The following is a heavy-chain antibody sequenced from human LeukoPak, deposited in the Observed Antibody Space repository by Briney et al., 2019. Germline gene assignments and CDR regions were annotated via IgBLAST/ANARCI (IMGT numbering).Heavy chain of an antibody. CDR2: ISGSGGST. CDR3: AKDPVVVVPAAIVPSYFDN. V-gene: IGHV3-23*01. D-gene: IGHD2-2*02. CDR1: GFTFSSYA. J-gene: IGHJ4*02. Sequence: PGGSLRLSCAASGFTFSSYAMSWVRQAPGKGLEWVSAISGSGGSTYYADSVKGRFTISRDNSKNTLYLQMNSLRAEDTAVYYWAKDPVVVVPAAIVPSYFDNGGQGPRVTVPS.